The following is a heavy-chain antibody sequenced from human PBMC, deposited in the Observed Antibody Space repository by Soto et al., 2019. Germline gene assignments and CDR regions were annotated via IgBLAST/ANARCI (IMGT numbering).Heavy chain of an antibody. CDR3: TRGVLA. Sequence: SETLSLTCSVSGGSVNSGGYSWSWIRQPPGKGLEWIGFISPSGSPAYNPSLKSRVTISVDRSNNQISLEISSVTAADTAVYYCTRGVLAWGPGTLVTVPS. CDR1: GGSVNSGGYS. CDR2: ISPSGSP. J-gene: IGHJ5*02. D-gene: IGHD2-8*01. V-gene: IGHV4-30-2*01.